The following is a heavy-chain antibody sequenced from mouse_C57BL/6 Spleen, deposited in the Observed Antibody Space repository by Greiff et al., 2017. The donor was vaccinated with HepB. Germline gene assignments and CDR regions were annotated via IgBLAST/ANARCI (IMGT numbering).Heavy chain of an antibody. CDR1: GYTFTSYW. Sequence: QVQLQQPGAELVKPGASVKLSCKASGYTFTSYWMHWVKQRPGQGLVWIGMIHPNSGSTNYNEKYKSKATLTVDKSSSTAYMQLSSLTSEDSAVYSCARGGIYGNHGFFDYWGQGTTLTVSS. CDR2: IHPNSGST. D-gene: IGHD2-1*01. J-gene: IGHJ2*01. CDR3: ARGGIYGNHGFFDY. V-gene: IGHV1-64*01.